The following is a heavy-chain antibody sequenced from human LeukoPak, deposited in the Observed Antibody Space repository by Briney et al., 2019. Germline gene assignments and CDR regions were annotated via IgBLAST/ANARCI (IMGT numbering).Heavy chain of an antibody. V-gene: IGHV4-39*01. J-gene: IGHJ3*02. CDR1: GGSISSSSYY. D-gene: IGHD1-26*01. Sequence: SETLSLTCTVSGGSISSSSYYWGWIRQPPGKGLEWIGSIYYSGSTYYNPSLKSRVTISVDTSKNQISLKLSSVTAADTAVYYSARPIYSGSYRHAFDIWGQGTMVTVSS. CDR2: IYYSGST. CDR3: ARPIYSGSYRHAFDI.